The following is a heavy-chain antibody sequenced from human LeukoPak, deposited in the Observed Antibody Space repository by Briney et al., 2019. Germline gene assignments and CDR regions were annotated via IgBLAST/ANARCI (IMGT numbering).Heavy chain of an antibody. J-gene: IGHJ5*02. Sequence: ASVKVSCKASGYTFTNYDINWVRQATGQGLEWMGRMSPNSGKTGYAQKFQGRVTMTRDTSTSTVYMELSSLRSEDTAVYYCARRIAAAGPNWFDPWGQGTLVTVSS. CDR3: ARRIAAAGPNWFDP. CDR2: MSPNSGKT. D-gene: IGHD6-13*01. V-gene: IGHV1-8*01. CDR1: GYTFTNYD.